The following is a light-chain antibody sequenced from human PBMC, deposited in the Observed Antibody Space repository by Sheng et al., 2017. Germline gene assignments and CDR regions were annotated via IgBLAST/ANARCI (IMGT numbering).Light chain of an antibody. V-gene: IGLV3-1*01. J-gene: IGLJ3*02. CDR1: KLGNKY. CDR2: RDS. Sequence: SYELTQPPSVSVSPGQTATITCSGYKLGNKYVSWFQQKPGQSPVLIIYRDSKRPSGIPERFSGSNSGNTATPTISGTQAMDEADHYCQTWDSSVVFGGGTKLTVL. CDR3: QTWDSSVV.